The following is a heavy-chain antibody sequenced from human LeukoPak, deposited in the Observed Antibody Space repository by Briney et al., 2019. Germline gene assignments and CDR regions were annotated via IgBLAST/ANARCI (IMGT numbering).Heavy chain of an antibody. CDR3: TRGAVGLYYYYYMDV. CDR1: GFTFSSYW. Sequence: GGSLRLSCAASGFTFSSYWMSWVRQAPGKRLEWVANIKEDGSEKYYVDSVKGRFTISRDNAKNSLSLQMNSLRAEDTAVYYCTRGAVGLYYYYYMDVWGKGTTVTVSS. J-gene: IGHJ6*03. V-gene: IGHV3-7*01. CDR2: IKEDGSEK. D-gene: IGHD1-26*01.